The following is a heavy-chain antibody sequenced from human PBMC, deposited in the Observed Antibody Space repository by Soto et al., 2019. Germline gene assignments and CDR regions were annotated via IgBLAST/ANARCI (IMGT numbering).Heavy chain of an antibody. V-gene: IGHV4-34*01. CDR2: INHSGST. D-gene: IGHD3-10*01. CDR3: ARSPERITMVRGVRLYYYGMDV. J-gene: IGHJ6*02. CDR1: GGSFSGYY. Sequence: SETLSLTCAVYGGSFSGYYWSWIRQPPGKGLEWIGEINHSGSTNYNPSLKSRVTISVDTSKNQFSLKLSSVTAADTAVYYCARSPERITMVRGVRLYYYGMDVWGQGTTVTVSS.